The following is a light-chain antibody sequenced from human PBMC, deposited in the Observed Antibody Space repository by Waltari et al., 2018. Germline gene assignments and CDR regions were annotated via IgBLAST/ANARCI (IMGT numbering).Light chain of an antibody. J-gene: IGKJ1*01. CDR3: QHYVRLPVT. CDR2: GAA. CDR1: QSVSRT. V-gene: IGKV3-20*01. Sequence: EIVLTQSPGTLSLSPGERATLSCRASQSVSRTLAWYQQNPGQAPRLLIYGAATRATGIPVRFSGGGSGTDFSLTISRLEPEDFAVYYCQHYVRLPVTFGQGTKVEIK.